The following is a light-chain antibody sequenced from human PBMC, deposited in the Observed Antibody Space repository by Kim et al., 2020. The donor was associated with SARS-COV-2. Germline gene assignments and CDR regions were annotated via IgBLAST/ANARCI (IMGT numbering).Light chain of an antibody. CDR2: WAS. CDR3: QQYYTSPPRT. V-gene: IGKV4-1*01. CDR1: QSVLYSSNNKNY. J-gene: IGKJ1*01. Sequence: TITCKSSQSVLYSSNNKNYLAWYQQKPGQPPNLLIFWASTRESGVPDRFSGSGSGTDFTLTISSVQAEDAAVYYCQQYYTSPPRTFGQGTKVDIK.